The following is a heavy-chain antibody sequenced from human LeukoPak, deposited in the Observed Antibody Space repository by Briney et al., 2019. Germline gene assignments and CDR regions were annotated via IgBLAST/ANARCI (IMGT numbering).Heavy chain of an antibody. CDR2: INAGNGNT. CDR1: GYTFASYA. Sequence: ASVKVSCKASGYTFASYAMHWVRQAPGQRLEWMGWINAGNGNTKYSQKFQGRVTITRDTSASTAYMELSSLRSEDTAVYSCARGVATNRYYFDYWGQGTLVTVSS. D-gene: IGHD5-12*01. CDR3: ARGVATNRYYFDY. V-gene: IGHV1-3*01. J-gene: IGHJ4*02.